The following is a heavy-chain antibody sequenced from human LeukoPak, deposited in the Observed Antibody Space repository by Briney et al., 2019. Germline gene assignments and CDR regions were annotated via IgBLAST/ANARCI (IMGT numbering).Heavy chain of an antibody. Sequence: ASVKVSCKASGYTFSSYGISWVRQAPGQGLEWMGWISAYSGNTNYAQKLQGRLTMTTDTSTSTAYTELRSLRSDDTAVYYCARSSGGYSSGWYPYYFDYWGQGTLVTVSS. J-gene: IGHJ4*02. CDR1: GYTFSSYG. D-gene: IGHD6-19*01. CDR3: ARSSGGYSSGWYPYYFDY. V-gene: IGHV1-18*04. CDR2: ISAYSGNT.